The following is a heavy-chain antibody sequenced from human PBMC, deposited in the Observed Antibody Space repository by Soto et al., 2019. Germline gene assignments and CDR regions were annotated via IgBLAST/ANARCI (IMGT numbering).Heavy chain of an antibody. V-gene: IGHV1-69*02. CDR1: GGTFSSYT. CDR3: ASAVQLERLACYYFDY. J-gene: IGHJ4*02. D-gene: IGHD1-1*01. CDR2: IIPILGIA. Sequence: QVQLVQSGAEVKKPGSSVKVSWKASGGTFSSYTISWVRQAPGQGLEWMGRIIPILGIANYAQKFQGRVTITADKSTSTAYMELSSLRSEDTAVYYCASAVQLERLACYYFDYWGQGTLVTVSS.